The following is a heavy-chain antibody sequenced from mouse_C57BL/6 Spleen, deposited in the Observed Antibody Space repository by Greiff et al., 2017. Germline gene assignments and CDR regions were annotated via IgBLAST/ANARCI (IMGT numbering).Heavy chain of an antibody. D-gene: IGHD1-3*01. CDR2: ISNGGGST. V-gene: IGHV5-12*01. J-gene: IGHJ2*01. Sequence: EVKVVESGGGLVQPGGSLTLSCAASGFTFSDYYMYWVRQTPEKRLEWVAYISNGGGSTYYPDTVKGRFTISRDTAKNTLYLQMSRLKSEDTAMYYCARGGIEKLSGEEECCDYWGQGTTLTVAS. CDR3: ARGGIEKLSGEEECCDY. CDR1: GFTFSDYY.